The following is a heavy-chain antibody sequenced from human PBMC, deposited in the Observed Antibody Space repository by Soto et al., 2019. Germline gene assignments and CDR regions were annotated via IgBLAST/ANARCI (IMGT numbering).Heavy chain of an antibody. CDR2: IYYSGST. V-gene: IGHV4-39*01. CDR3: ARTPPLYYDSSGSDHAFDI. D-gene: IGHD3-22*01. CDR1: GGSISSSSYY. Sequence: SETLSLTCTVSGGSISSSSYYWGWIRQPPGKGLEWIGSIYYSGSTYYNPSLKSRVTISVDTSKNQFSLKLSSVTAADTAVYYCARTPPLYYDSSGSDHAFDIWGQGTMVTVSS. J-gene: IGHJ3*02.